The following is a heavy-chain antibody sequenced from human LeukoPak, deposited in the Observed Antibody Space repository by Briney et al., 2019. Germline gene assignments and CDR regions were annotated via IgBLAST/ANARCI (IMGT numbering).Heavy chain of an antibody. CDR3: ATYRSTSGYVDS. J-gene: IGHJ4*02. V-gene: IGHV4-59*08. Sequence: SETLSLTCSVSGGSISSNYWSWFRQPPGKGLEWIGYIYYSGSTTYNPSLKSRVPISVDTSKTQFSLKLTSVTAADTAVYYCATYRSTSGYVDSWGQGTLVTVSS. CDR1: GGSISSNY. CDR2: IYYSGST. D-gene: IGHD3-22*01.